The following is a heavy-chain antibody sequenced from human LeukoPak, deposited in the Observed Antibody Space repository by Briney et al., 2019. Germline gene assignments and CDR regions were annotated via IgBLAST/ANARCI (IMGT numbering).Heavy chain of an antibody. V-gene: IGHV1-18*01. Sequence: ASVKVSCKASGYTFTSYGISWVRQAPGQGLEWMGWISAYNGNTNYAQKLQGRITMTTDTSTSTAYMELRSLRSDDTAVYYCASSYCSSTSCDAEWFDPWGQGTLVTVSS. CDR1: GYTFTSYG. J-gene: IGHJ5*02. CDR3: ASSYCSSTSCDAEWFDP. D-gene: IGHD2-2*01. CDR2: ISAYNGNT.